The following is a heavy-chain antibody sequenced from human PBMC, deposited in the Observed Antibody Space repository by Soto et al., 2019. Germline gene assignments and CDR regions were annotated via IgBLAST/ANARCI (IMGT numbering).Heavy chain of an antibody. CDR1: GGSISSSSYY. V-gene: IGHV4-39*01. CDR2: IYYSGST. J-gene: IGHJ6*02. CDR3: ARQVSEEGGDWYYYYYGMDV. Sequence: SETLSLTCTVSGGSISSSSYYWGWIRQPPGKGLEWIGSIYYSGSTYYNPSLKSRVTISVDTSKNQFSLKLSSVTAADTAVYYCARQVSEEGGDWYYYYYGMDVWGQGTTVTVSS. D-gene: IGHD3-16*01.